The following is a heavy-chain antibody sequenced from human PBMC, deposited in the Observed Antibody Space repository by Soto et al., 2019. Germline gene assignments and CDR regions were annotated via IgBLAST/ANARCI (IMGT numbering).Heavy chain of an antibody. CDR1: GGTFSSYT. CDR2: IIPILGIA. V-gene: IGHV1-69*02. J-gene: IGHJ6*03. Sequence: VKVSCKASGGTFSSYTISWVRQAPGQGLEWMGRIIPILGIANYAQKFQGRVTITADKSTSTAYMELSSLRSEDTAVYYCARGRSSSLYYMDVWGKGTTVTVSS. D-gene: IGHD6-6*01. CDR3: ARGRSSSLYYMDV.